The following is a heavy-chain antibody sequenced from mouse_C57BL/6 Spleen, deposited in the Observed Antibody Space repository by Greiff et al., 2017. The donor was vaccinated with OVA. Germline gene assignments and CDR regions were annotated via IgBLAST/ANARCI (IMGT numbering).Heavy chain of an antibody. Sequence: EVKLMESGGGLVKPGGSLKLSCAASGFTFSSYAMSWVRQTPEKRLEWVATISDGGSYTYYPDNVKGRFTISRDNAKNNLYLQMSHLKSEDTAMYYCARDPITTVVARYFDVWGTGTTVTVSS. CDR3: ARDPITTVVARYFDV. J-gene: IGHJ1*03. D-gene: IGHD1-1*01. V-gene: IGHV5-4*01. CDR1: GFTFSSYA. CDR2: ISDGGSYT.